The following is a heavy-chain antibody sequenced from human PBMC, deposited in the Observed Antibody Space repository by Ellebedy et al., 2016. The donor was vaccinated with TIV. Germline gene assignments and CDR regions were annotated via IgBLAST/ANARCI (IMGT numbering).Heavy chain of an antibody. Sequence: GESLKISCAVSGCTFSNYAMTWVRQAPGKGLEWVSTISISGGSTYYADSVKGRFTISRDNSKNTLYLQMNSLRVEDTAVYYCAHHCSSTNCHDYWGQGTLVPVSS. D-gene: IGHD2-2*01. CDR1: GCTFSNYA. V-gene: IGHV3-23*01. J-gene: IGHJ4*01. CDR3: AHHCSSTNCHDY. CDR2: ISISGGST.